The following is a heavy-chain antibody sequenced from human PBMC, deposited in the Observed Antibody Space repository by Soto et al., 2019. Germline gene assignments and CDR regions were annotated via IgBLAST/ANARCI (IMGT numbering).Heavy chain of an antibody. CDR1: GFSLSTSGVG. Sequence: QITLKESGPTLVKPTQTLTLTCTFSGFSLSTSGVGVGWIRQPPGKALEWLAIIYWDDDKRYSPSLKSRLTITKDTAKNQVVLTMTNMDHVDTATYYCAHREAVIAPHTFDIGGQGTMVTVSS. V-gene: IGHV2-5*02. D-gene: IGHD3-16*02. J-gene: IGHJ3*02. CDR2: IYWDDDK. CDR3: AHREAVIAPHTFDI.